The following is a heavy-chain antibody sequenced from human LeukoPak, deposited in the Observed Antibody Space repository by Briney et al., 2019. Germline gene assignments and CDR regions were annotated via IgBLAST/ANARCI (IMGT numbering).Heavy chain of an antibody. CDR2: MNPNSGNT. CDR1: GYTFTNYG. J-gene: IGHJ4*02. CDR3: ARGTFFWDY. D-gene: IGHD3-3*01. Sequence: ASVKVSCKGSGYTFTNYGISWVRQAPGQGLEWMGWMNPNSGNTGYAQKFQGRVTMTRNTSISTAYMELSSLRSEDTAVYYCARGTFFWDYWGKGTLVTVSS. V-gene: IGHV1-8*02.